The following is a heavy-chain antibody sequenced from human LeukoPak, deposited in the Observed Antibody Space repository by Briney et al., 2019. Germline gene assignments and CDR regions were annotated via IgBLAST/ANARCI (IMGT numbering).Heavy chain of an antibody. J-gene: IGHJ4*02. CDR3: ARRAGAYSHPYDY. Sequence: PGGSLRLSCTVSGFTVSSNSMSWVRQAPGKGLEWVSFIYNSSRIHYSDSVKGRFTISRDNSKNTLYLQMNGLRAEDTAVYYCARRAGAYSHPYDYWGQGTLVTVSS. D-gene: IGHD4/OR15-4a*01. CDR2: IYNSSRI. CDR1: GFTVSSNS. V-gene: IGHV3-53*01.